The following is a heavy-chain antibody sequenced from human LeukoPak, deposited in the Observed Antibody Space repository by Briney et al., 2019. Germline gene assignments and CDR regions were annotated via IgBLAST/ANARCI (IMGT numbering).Heavy chain of an antibody. CDR2: ISSSSSTI. Sequence: SGGSLRLSCAASGFTFSDSGMNWVRQAPGKGLEWVSYISSSSSTIYYTNSVKGRFTISRDNAKSSLHLHMNSLRDEDAAVYYCGRERTGLIDYLGQGTLVTVSS. CDR3: GRERTGLIDY. V-gene: IGHV3-48*02. CDR1: GFTFSDSG. D-gene: IGHD1-14*01. J-gene: IGHJ4*02.